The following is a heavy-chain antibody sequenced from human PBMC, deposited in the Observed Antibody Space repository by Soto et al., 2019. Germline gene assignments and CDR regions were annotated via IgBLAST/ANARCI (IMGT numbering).Heavy chain of an antibody. D-gene: IGHD3-9*01. V-gene: IGHV4-30-2*01. CDR1: GGSISSGGYS. Sequence: QLQLQESGSGLVKTSQTQSLTCAVSGGSISSGGYSWSWIRQPPGKGLEWIGYIYHSGSTYYNPSLKSRVTISVDRSKNQFSLKLSSVTAADTAVYYCARAQALADPRDIWFDPWGQGTLVTVSS. CDR2: IYHSGST. J-gene: IGHJ5*02. CDR3: ARAQALADPRDIWFDP.